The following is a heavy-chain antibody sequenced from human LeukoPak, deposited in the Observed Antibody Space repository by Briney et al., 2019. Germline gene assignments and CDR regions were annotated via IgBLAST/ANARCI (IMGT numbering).Heavy chain of an antibody. CDR3: ARDRAFSGYSYGLDY. Sequence: SETLSLTCTVSGGSISSGDYYWSWIRQPPGKGLEWIGYIYYSGSTNYNPSLKSRVTISADTSKNQFSLKLSSVTAADTAVYYCARDRAFSGYSYGLDYWGQGALVTVSS. D-gene: IGHD5-18*01. J-gene: IGHJ4*02. V-gene: IGHV4-61*08. CDR1: GGSISSGDYY. CDR2: IYYSGST.